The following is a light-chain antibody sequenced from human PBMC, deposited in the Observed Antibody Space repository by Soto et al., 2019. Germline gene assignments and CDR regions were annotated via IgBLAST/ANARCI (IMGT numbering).Light chain of an antibody. Sequence: QSVLTQPPSASGTPGQRVTISCSGSSSNIGSTTVNWYQQLPGTAPKLVIYSNNQRPSGVPDRFSGSKSGTSASLAISGLHSEDEADYYWVACHDSLNGYVVFGGGTKRTVL. J-gene: IGLJ2*01. CDR1: SSNIGSTT. CDR2: SNN. V-gene: IGLV1-44*01. CDR3: VACHDSLNGYVV.